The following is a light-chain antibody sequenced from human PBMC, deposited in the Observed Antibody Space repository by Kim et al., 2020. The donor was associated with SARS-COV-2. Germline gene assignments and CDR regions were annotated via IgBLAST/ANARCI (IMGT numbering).Light chain of an antibody. Sequence: ASVGNRVTITCRASQNIVNWLAWYQQKPGKVPNLLIYKASTLKSGVPSRFSGSGSGTQFTLTINTLQPDDFATYYCQQYYSPFLFTFGQGTKLEI. CDR2: KAS. V-gene: IGKV1-5*03. CDR3: QQYYSPFLFT. CDR1: QNIVNW. J-gene: IGKJ2*01.